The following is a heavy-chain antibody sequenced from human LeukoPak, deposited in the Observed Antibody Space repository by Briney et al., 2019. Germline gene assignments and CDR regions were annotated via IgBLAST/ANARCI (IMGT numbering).Heavy chain of an antibody. Sequence: GRSLRLSCAASGFTFSSYAMHWVRQPPGRGLEWVSFISSDGSRKYYGDFVEGRFTVSRDNSMHTLYLQVDTLRAEDTAMYYCAKGDGSGSFLIDYWGQGTLVTVSS. V-gene: IGHV3-30-3*02. CDR3: AKGDGSGSFLIDY. CDR2: ISSDGSRK. CDR1: GFTFSSYA. J-gene: IGHJ4*02. D-gene: IGHD3-10*01.